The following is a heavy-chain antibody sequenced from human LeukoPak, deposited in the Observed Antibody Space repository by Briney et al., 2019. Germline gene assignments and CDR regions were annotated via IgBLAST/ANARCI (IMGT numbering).Heavy chain of an antibody. CDR3: ARVKYGVAAAGMADY. Sequence: GGSLRLSCAASGFTFSSYAMQWVRQAPGKGLEYVSAISSNGGSTYYANSVKGRFTISRDNSKNTLYLQMGSLRAEDMAVYYCARVKYGVAAAGMADYWGQGTLVTVSS. CDR2: ISSNGGST. V-gene: IGHV3-64*01. CDR1: GFTFSSYA. D-gene: IGHD6-13*01. J-gene: IGHJ4*02.